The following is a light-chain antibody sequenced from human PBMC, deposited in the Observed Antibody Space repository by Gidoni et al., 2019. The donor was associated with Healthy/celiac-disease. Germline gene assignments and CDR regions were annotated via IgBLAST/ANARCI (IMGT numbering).Light chain of an antibody. Sequence: DIPITQSPSFLSASVGDRVTITCRVSQSISSYLNWYQQKPGKAPKLLIYAASSLQSGVPSRFSGRGSGTDFTLTISSLQPEDFATYYCQQSYSTPPTFGGGTKLEIK. CDR1: QSISSY. V-gene: IGKV1-39*01. CDR2: AAS. CDR3: QQSYSTPPT. J-gene: IGKJ4*01.